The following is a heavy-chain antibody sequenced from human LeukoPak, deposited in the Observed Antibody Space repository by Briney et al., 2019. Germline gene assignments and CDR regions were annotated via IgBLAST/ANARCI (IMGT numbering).Heavy chain of an antibody. Sequence: SETLSLTCTVSGVSITNCYWHWIRQPAGKGLEWIGRVYPSSGCTNYNPSLKSRVTMSVDTSKNHFSLNLSSVTAADTAVYYCARDPHGCTRYFDVWGQGILVTVSS. D-gene: IGHD2-15*01. J-gene: IGHJ4*02. V-gene: IGHV4-4*07. CDR2: VYPSSGCT. CDR3: ARDPHGCTRYFDV. CDR1: GVSITNCY.